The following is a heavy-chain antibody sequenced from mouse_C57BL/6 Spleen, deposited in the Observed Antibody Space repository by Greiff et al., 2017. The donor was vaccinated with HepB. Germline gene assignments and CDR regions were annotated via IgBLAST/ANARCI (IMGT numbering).Heavy chain of an antibody. Sequence: SGAELVKPGASVKMSCKASGYTFTSYWITWVKQRPGQGLEWIGDIYPGSGSTNYNEKFKSKATLTVDTSSSTAYMQLSSLTSEDSAVYYCARGDYGSSFYAMDYWGQGTSVTVSS. CDR2: IYPGSGST. V-gene: IGHV1-55*01. J-gene: IGHJ4*01. D-gene: IGHD1-1*01. CDR1: GYTFTSYW. CDR3: ARGDYGSSFYAMDY.